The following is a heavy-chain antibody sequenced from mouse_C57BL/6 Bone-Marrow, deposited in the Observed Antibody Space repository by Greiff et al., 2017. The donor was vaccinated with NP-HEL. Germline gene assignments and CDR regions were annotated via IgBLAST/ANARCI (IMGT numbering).Heavy chain of an antibody. CDR3: AREGLLFFAY. CDR2: ISYDGST. J-gene: IGHJ3*01. D-gene: IGHD2-10*01. V-gene: IGHV3-6*01. CDR1: GYSITSGYY. Sequence: EVKLMESGPGLVKPSQSLSLTCSVTGYSITSGYYWNWIRQFPGNKLEWMGYISYDGSTNYNPSLKNRISITRDPSKNQFFLKLNSVTTEDTATDYCAREGLLFFAYWGQGTLVTVSA.